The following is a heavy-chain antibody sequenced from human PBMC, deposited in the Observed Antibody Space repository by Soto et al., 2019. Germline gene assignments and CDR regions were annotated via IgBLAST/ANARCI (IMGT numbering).Heavy chain of an antibody. CDR1: GFSLTTSGVG. D-gene: IGHD1-1*01. CDR3: XXXXXXXXXXXXTTTAIYFDF. CDR2: IYWDDDK. Sequence: QITLKESGPTVVKPTETLTLTCTFSGFSLTTSGVGVGWVRQSPGKAPEWLALIYWDDDKRYSTSLKSRLTITKDTSKNQVVLTMANXXXXXTATXXXXXXXXXXXXXXXTTTAIYFDFWGQGTPVVVSS. J-gene: IGHJ4*02. V-gene: IGHV2-5*02.